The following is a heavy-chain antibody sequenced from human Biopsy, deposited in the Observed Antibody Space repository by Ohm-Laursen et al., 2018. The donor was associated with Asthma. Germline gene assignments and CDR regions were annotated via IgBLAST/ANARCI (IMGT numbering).Heavy chain of an antibody. CDR1: GFMFRSFG. CDR2: ISYDGNHK. CDR3: AKRRGYSGHDNDY. Sequence: SLRLSCAAPGFMFRSFGMHWVRQAPGKGLEWVAVISYDGNHKFYEDSVKGRLTISRDNSKNTLYLQMNSLRTEDTAVYYCAKRRGYSGHDNDYWGQGTLVSVSS. J-gene: IGHJ4*02. V-gene: IGHV3-30*18. D-gene: IGHD5-12*01.